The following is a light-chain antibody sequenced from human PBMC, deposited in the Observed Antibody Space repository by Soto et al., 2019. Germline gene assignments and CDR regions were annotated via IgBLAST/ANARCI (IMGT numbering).Light chain of an antibody. CDR1: QSVSSN. Sequence: EIVMTQSPATLSVSPGERATLSCRASQSVSSNLACYQQKPGQAPRLLIYGASTRATGIPARFSGSGSGTEFTLTISSLQPDDFATYYCQQYNSYRWTFGLGTKVDIK. J-gene: IGKJ1*01. CDR3: QQYNSYRWT. CDR2: GAS. V-gene: IGKV3-15*01.